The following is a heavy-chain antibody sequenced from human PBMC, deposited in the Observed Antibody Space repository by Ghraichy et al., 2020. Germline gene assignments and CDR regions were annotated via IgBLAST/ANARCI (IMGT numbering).Heavy chain of an antibody. CDR1: GGSISSYY. J-gene: IGHJ4*02. CDR2: IYYSGST. CDR3: ARSYSSSWYSVWNY. D-gene: IGHD6-13*01. Sequence: SQTLSLTCTVSGGSISSYYWSWIRQPPGKGLEWIGYIYYSGSTNYNPSLKSRVTISVDTSKNQFSLKLSSVTAADTAVYYCARSYSSSWYSVWNYWGQGTLVTVSS. V-gene: IGHV4-59*08.